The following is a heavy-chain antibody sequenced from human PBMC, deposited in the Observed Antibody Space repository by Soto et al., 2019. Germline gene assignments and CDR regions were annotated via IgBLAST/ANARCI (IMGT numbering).Heavy chain of an antibody. CDR1: GFTFNNYG. V-gene: IGHV3-53*04. Sequence: PGGSLRLSCAASGFTFNNYGMHGVRQAPGKGLEWVSVIYSDGSTYYADSVKGRFTISRHNSKNTLYLQMNSLRAEDTAVYYCARDPYYDSSGYLASNGMDVWGQGTTVTVSS. CDR3: ARDPYYDSSGYLASNGMDV. J-gene: IGHJ6*02. D-gene: IGHD3-22*01. CDR2: IYSDGST.